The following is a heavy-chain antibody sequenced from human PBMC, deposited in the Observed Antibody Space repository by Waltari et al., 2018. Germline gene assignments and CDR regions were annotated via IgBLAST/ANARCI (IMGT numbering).Heavy chain of an antibody. D-gene: IGHD5-18*01. CDR1: GGSISSSSYY. J-gene: IGHJ4*02. CDR2: IYYSGGT. Sequence: QLQLQESGPGLVKPSETLSLTCTVSGGSISSSSYYWGWIRQPPGKGLEWIGSIYYSGGTYYNPSLKSRVTISVDTSKNQSSLKLSSVTAADTAVYYCASTARGGYSYGYFDYWGQGTLVTVSS. CDR3: ASTARGGYSYGYFDY. V-gene: IGHV4-39*01.